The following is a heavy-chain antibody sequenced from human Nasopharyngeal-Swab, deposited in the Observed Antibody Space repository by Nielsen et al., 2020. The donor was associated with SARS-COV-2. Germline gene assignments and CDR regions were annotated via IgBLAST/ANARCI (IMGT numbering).Heavy chain of an antibody. CDR3: ARSYYYDSLVGG. V-gene: IGHV4-34*01. CDR2: INHSGST. CDR1: GGSITGYY. D-gene: IGHD3-22*01. Sequence: SETLSLTCTVSGGSITGYYWSWIRQPPGKGLEWIGEINHSGSTNYNPSLKSRVTISVDTSKRQFSLNLTSVTAADTAVYYCARSYYYDSLVGGWGQGTLVTVSS. J-gene: IGHJ4*02.